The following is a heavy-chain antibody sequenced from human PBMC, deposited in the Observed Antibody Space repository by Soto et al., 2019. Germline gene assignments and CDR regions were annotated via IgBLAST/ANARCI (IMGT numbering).Heavy chain of an antibody. CDR1: GGSISSSSYY. V-gene: IGHV4-39*01. Sequence: ASETLSLTCTVSGGSISSSSYYWGWIRQPPGKGLEWIGSIYYSGSTYYNPSLKSRVTISVDTSKNQFSLKLSSVTAADTAVYYCARNGVLTGYIYWGQGTLVTVS. J-gene: IGHJ4*02. CDR3: ARNGVLTGYIY. D-gene: IGHD3-9*01. CDR2: IYYSGST.